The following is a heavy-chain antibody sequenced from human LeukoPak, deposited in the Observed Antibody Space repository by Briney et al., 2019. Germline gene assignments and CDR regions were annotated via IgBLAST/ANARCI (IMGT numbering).Heavy chain of an antibody. CDR3: ARGITGSLYYYYYYMDV. CDR1: GGSISSSNW. J-gene: IGHJ6*03. V-gene: IGHV4-4*02. D-gene: IGHD1-20*01. Sequence: SETLSLTCAVSGGSISSSNWWSWVRQPPGKGLEWIGEINHSGSTNYNPSLKSRVTISVDTSKNQFSLKLSSVTAADTAVYYCARGITGSLYYYYYYMDVWGKGTTVTVSS. CDR2: INHSGST.